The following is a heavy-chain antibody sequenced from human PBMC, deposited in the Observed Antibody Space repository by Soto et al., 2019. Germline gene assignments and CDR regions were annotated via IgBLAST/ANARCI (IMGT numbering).Heavy chain of an antibody. Sequence: ASVKVSCKISGYTLTEISMHWVRQPPGKGLEWMGGIDPEDGETNYAQKFQGRLTITADDFTSTVYMELSRLRYEDTAVYYCARENGVAVATILYYFDYWGPGTLVTVSS. D-gene: IGHD5-12*01. V-gene: IGHV1-24*01. CDR2: IDPEDGET. CDR3: ARENGVAVATILYYFDY. CDR1: GYTLTEIS. J-gene: IGHJ4*02.